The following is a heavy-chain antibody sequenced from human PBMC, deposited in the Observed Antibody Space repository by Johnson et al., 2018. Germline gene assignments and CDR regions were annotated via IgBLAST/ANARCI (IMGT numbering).Heavy chain of an antibody. D-gene: IGHD3/OR15-3a*01. CDR1: GFT. J-gene: IGHJ3*02. CDR2: ISYNGSNN. Sequence: QVQLQESGGGVVQPGRSLRVSCVASGFTSPGKGLEWVTLISYNGSNNYYKDSVKGRFTVSRDNSKNTLYLQVNSLRAEDTAVYYCARDGRRAFDIWGQGTMFTVSS. V-gene: IGHV3-30*03. CDR3: ARDGRRAFDI.